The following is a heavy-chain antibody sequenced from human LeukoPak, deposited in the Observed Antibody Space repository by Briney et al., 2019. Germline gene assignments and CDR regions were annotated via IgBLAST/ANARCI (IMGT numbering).Heavy chain of an antibody. CDR2: MNPNSGNT. V-gene: IGHV1-8*01. D-gene: IGHD3-10*01. J-gene: IGHJ6*03. Sequence: ASVKVSCKASGYTFTSYDINWVRQATGQGLEWMGWMNPNSGNTGYAQKFQGRVTMTRNTSISTAYMELSSLRSEETAVYYCARGVVLLWFGELSSYYYYMDVWGKGTTVTVSS. CDR1: GYTFTSYD. CDR3: ARGVVLLWFGELSSYYYYMDV.